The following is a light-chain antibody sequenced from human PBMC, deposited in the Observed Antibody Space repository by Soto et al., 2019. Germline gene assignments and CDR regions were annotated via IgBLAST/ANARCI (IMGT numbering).Light chain of an antibody. CDR3: SSYAGSNNLGL. Sequence: QSVLTQPPSASGSPGQSVAISCTGTSSDVGSYNYVSWYQQHPGKAPKLMIYEVDKRPSGVPDRFSGSKSGNTASLTVSGLQAEDEADYYCSSYAGSNNLGLFGGGTKVTVL. V-gene: IGLV2-8*01. J-gene: IGLJ2*01. CDR1: SSDVGSYNY. CDR2: EVD.